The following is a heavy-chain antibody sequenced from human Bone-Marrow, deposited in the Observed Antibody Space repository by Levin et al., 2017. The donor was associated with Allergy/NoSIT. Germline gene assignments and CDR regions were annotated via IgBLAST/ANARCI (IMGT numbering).Heavy chain of an antibody. V-gene: IGHV3-23*01. CDR3: AKDRGFSYGYGFDS. Sequence: GESLKISCEARGIIFSNHGMSWVRQAPGKGLEWVAAISATGGSYYYAGSVKGRFTVSRDNSENTLFLQMNSLRGDDTAVYYCAKDRGFSYGYGFDSWGQGTLVTVSS. J-gene: IGHJ4*02. CDR2: ISATGGSY. CDR1: GIIFSNHG. D-gene: IGHD5-18*01.